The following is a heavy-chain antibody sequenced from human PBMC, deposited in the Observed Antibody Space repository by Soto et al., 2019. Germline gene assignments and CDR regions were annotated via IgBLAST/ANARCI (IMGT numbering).Heavy chain of an antibody. J-gene: IGHJ6*02. CDR1: GYTFTGYY. D-gene: IGHD5-12*01. CDR2: INPNSGGA. V-gene: IGHV1-2*02. Sequence: ASVKVSCKASGYTFTGYYMHWVRQAPGQGLEWMGWINPNSGGANYAQKFQGRVTMTRDTSISTAYMELSRLRSDDTAVYYCARVSSGATIDSYYYYYGMDVWGQGTTVTVSS. CDR3: ARVSSGATIDSYYYYYGMDV.